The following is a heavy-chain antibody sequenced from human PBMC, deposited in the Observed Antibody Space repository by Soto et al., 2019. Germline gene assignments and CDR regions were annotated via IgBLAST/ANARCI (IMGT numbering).Heavy chain of an antibody. CDR2: IKHTGDA. CDR1: VDSIKTETW. Sequence: PSETLSLTSAVSVDSIKTETWWSWLRQLPGTGLEWIGEIKHTGDANANPALRSRVSMSVDRTKNQFFLNLRSVSAEDTAVYYCTRSGLISSSWYGWGQGTLVTVSS. V-gene: IGHV4-4*02. D-gene: IGHD6-13*01. CDR3: TRSGLISSSWYG. J-gene: IGHJ4*02.